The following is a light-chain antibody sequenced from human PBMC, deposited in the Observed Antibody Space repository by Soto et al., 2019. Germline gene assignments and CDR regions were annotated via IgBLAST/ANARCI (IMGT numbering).Light chain of an antibody. V-gene: IGKV1-5*01. J-gene: IGKJ1*01. CDR3: QQYNSYWT. CDR2: DAS. CDR1: ESISSW. Sequence: DIQITQSPSTLSASVGDSVTITCRASESISSWLAWYQQKPGKAPKFLIYDASSLESGVPSRFSGSGSGTEFTLTISSLQPDDFATYYCQQYNSYWTFGQGTKVDIK.